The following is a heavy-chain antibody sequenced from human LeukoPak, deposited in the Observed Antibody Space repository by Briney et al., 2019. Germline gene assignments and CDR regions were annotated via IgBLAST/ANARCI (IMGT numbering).Heavy chain of an antibody. D-gene: IGHD3-10*01. CDR1: GFTFSSYG. Sequence: GGSLRLSCAASGFTFSSYGMHWVRQAPGKGLEWVAVISYDGSNKYYADSVKGRFTISRDNSKNTLYLQMNSLRAEDTAVYYCAVLWFGEWGQGTLVTVSS. CDR2: ISYDGSNK. V-gene: IGHV3-30*03. CDR3: AVLWFGE. J-gene: IGHJ4*02.